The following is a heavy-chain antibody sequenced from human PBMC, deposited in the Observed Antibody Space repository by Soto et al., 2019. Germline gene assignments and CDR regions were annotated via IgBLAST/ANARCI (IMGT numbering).Heavy chain of an antibody. D-gene: IGHD6-19*01. CDR2: INVGNGNT. CDR3: AREKWASGSRWFDP. CDR1: GYTYMSYS. V-gene: IGHV1-3*01. J-gene: IGHJ5*02. Sequence: ASVKVSCKASGYTYMSYSMHWVRQAPGQRLEWMGWINVGNGNTKSSQNLQGRVTIYQDTSASTAYMELSSLTSENTAVYYCAREKWASGSRWFDPWGQGTLVTVSS.